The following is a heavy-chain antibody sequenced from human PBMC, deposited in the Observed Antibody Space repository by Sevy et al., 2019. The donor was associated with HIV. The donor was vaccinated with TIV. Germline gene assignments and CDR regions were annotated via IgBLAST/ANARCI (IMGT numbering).Heavy chain of an antibody. CDR1: EYTFTDEY. V-gene: IGHV1-2*06. CDR2: IFPNSGVT. D-gene: IGHD1-7*01. J-gene: IGHJ6*02. CDR3: ARDAGGGTTNSGLDV. Sequence: ASVKVSCKASEYTFTDEYLHWVRQAPGQGLEWIGRIFPNSGVTKSAQRFRGRVTMTRDTSISTAYMELSGLRSDDTAVYYCARDAGGGTTNSGLDVWGQGTTVTVSS.